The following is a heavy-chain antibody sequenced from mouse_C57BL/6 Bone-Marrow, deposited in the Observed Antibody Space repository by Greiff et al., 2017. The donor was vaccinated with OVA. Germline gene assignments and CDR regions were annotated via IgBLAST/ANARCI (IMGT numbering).Heavy chain of an antibody. D-gene: IGHD2-3*01. CDR3: AREGRWLLKYFDV. Sequence: QVQLKQPGAELVKPGASVKLSCKASGYTFTSYWMHWVKQRPGRGLEWIGRIDPNSGGTKYNEKFKSKATLTVDKPSSTAYMQLSSLTSEDSAVYYCAREGRWLLKYFDVWGTGTTVTVSS. CDR2: IDPNSGGT. V-gene: IGHV1-72*01. CDR1: GYTFTSYW. J-gene: IGHJ1*03.